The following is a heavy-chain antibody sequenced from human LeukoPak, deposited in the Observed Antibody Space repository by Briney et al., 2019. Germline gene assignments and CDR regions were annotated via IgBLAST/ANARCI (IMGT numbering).Heavy chain of an antibody. V-gene: IGHV1-2*02. J-gene: IGHJ5*02. Sequence: ASVKVSCKTSGYTFTDYYLHWVRQAPGQGLEWMGWINPNSGRTSSAQKFPGRVTMTRDTSIATVYMEVTWLTSDDTAIYYCARADRLHGGPYLIGPWGQGTLVTVSS. CDR3: ARADRLHGGPYLIGP. CDR1: GYTFTDYY. D-gene: IGHD2-21*01. CDR2: INPNSGRT.